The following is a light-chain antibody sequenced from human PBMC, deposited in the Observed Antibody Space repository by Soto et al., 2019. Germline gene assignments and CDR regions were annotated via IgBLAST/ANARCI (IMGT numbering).Light chain of an antibody. Sequence: VMTESRATLSVSPGEGATLSCTAGQSVGSKLAWYQQKPGQAPRLLIYGASTRASGVPARFRGSGSGTEFTLTISSLQSEDFAVYYCQQYDNWPPKTFGPGTKVDIK. CDR2: GAS. CDR1: QSVGSK. CDR3: QQYDNWPPKT. J-gene: IGKJ1*01. V-gene: IGKV3-15*01.